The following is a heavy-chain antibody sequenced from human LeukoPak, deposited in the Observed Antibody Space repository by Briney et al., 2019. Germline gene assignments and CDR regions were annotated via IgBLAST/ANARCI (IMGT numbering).Heavy chain of an antibody. J-gene: IGHJ5*02. V-gene: IGHV3-21*01. Sequence: GGSLRLSCAASGFTFSSYSMNWVRQAPGKGVEWVSSISSSSSYIYYADSVKGRFNISRDNDKNTLYLQMNSLRAEDTAVYYCARDQEGIAAAASPWGQGTLVTVSS. D-gene: IGHD6-13*01. CDR3: ARDQEGIAAAASP. CDR2: ISSSSSYI. CDR1: GFTFSSYS.